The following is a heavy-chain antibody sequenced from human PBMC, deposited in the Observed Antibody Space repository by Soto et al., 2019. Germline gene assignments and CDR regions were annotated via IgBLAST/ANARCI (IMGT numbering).Heavy chain of an antibody. Sequence: EVQLVESGGGLVQPGGSLRLSCAGSGFTFSNYWMHWVRQAPGKGLEWVSRIDHDGPTDYADSVRGRFTISRDNAENTLYLQMNSLRPEDMAVYYCVRDSHGDYWGQGTLFTVSS. J-gene: IGHJ4*02. CDR3: VRDSHGDY. CDR2: IDHDGPT. V-gene: IGHV3-74*01. CDR1: GFTFSNYW.